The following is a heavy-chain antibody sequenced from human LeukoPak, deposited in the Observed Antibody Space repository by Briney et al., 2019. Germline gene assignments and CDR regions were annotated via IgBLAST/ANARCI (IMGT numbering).Heavy chain of an antibody. CDR2: VYYIGKP. CDR1: GGSISDYF. J-gene: IGHJ3*01. D-gene: IGHD3-16*01. CDR3: ARRFRTGGDLHHDAYDV. V-gene: IGHV4-59*12. Sequence: SETLSLACSVSGGSISDYFWGWIRQPPGKGLEWIGHVYYIGKPTCSPSLESRVSISVDTSKNQFSLELTSVTAADTAVYYCARRFRTGGDLHHDAYDVWGQGTVVTVSS.